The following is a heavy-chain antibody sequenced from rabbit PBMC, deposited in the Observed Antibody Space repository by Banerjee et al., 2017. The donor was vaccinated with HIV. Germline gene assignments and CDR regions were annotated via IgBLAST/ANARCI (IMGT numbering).Heavy chain of an antibody. CDR2: IYAGSSGST. CDR3: ARDLAGVTGWNFNL. Sequence: EESGGDLVKPEGSLTLTCTASGFSFSSSYWISWVRQAPGKGLEWIACIYAGSSGSTSYASWAKGRFTISKTSSTTVTLQMTSLTAADTATHFCARDLAGVTGWNFNLWGPGTLVTVS. CDR1: GFSFSSSYW. J-gene: IGHJ4*01. D-gene: IGHD4-1*01. V-gene: IGHV1S45*01.